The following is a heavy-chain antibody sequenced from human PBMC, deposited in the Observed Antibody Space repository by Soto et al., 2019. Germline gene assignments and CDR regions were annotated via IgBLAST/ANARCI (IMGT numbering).Heavy chain of an antibody. CDR1: GFTFSSYS. D-gene: IGHD3-22*01. J-gene: IGHJ3*02. CDR3: ARDRAGYYDSSGPDAFDI. CDR2: ISSSSSYI. Sequence: GGSLRLSCAASGFTFSSYSMNWVRQAPGKGLEWVSSISSSSSYIYYADSVKGRFTISRDNAKNSLYLQMNSLRAEDTAVYYCARDRAGYYDSSGPDAFDIWGQGTMVTVSS. V-gene: IGHV3-21*01.